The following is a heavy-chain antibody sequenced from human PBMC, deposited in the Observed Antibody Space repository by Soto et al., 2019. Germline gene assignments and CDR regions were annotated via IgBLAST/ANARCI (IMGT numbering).Heavy chain of an antibody. V-gene: IGHV1-3*01. Sequence: ASVKVSCKASGYTFTGYAMHWVRQAPGQRLEWMGWINAGNGIANYAQKFQGRVTITADKSTSTAYMELSSLRSEDTAVYYCARDQKNVVVVAATPYWFDPWGQGTLVTVSS. J-gene: IGHJ5*02. CDR3: ARDQKNVVVVAATPYWFDP. CDR1: GYTFTGYA. CDR2: INAGNGIA. D-gene: IGHD2-15*01.